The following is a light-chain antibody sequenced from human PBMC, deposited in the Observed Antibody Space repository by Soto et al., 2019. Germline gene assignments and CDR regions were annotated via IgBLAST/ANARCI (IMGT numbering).Light chain of an antibody. CDR3: QSYYSSLSGSV. V-gene: IGLV1-40*01. J-gene: IGLJ2*01. CDR1: SCNIGAGYD. CDR2: GNS. Sequence: QSVLTQPPSVSGAPGQRVTISCTGSSCNIGAGYDVHWYQQLPGTAPKLLIYGNSNRPSGVPDRFSGAKSGTSASLAITGRQADDDADYYCQSYYSSLSGSVFGGGTKLTVL.